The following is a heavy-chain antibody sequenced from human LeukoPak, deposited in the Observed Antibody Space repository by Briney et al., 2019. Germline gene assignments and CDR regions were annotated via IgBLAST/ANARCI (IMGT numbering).Heavy chain of an antibody. D-gene: IGHD2/OR15-2a*01. J-gene: IGHJ6*02. Sequence: GGSLRLSCAASGFTFSDYYMSWIRQAPGKGLEWVSYISSSGDTIYYADSVKGRFTISRDNAKNLLYLQMNSPRAEDTAVYYCARCPTEYFPDRRYNYYGMDVWGQGTTVTVSS. CDR3: ARCPTEYFPDRRYNYYGMDV. V-gene: IGHV3-11*01. CDR2: ISSSGDTI. CDR1: GFTFSDYY.